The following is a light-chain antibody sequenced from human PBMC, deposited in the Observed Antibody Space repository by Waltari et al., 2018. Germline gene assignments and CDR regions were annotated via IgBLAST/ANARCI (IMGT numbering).Light chain of an antibody. CDR2: TNT. Sequence: QSVLTQPPSVSGAPEQGVTISCTGGGSNNGAGYDVHCYPQFPGTAPKLLIFTNTNRPSGVPDRFSGSRSGASASLAITGLQAEDEGYYYCQSFDTNLSVIFGGGTKLTVL. CDR3: QSFDTNLSVI. J-gene: IGLJ2*01. CDR1: GSNNGAGYD. V-gene: IGLV1-40*01.